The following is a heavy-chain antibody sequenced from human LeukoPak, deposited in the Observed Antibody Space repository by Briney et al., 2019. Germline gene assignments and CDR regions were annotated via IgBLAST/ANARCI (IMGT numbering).Heavy chain of an antibody. Sequence: SETLSLTCTVSGGSISRYYWSWIRQPPGKGLEWIGYTYYSGSTYYNPSLKSRVTISVDTSKNQFSLKLSSVTAADTAVYYCARVKTADYYDSSGFFDYWGQGTLVTVSS. V-gene: IGHV4-59*01. CDR2: TYYSGST. CDR1: GGSISRYY. D-gene: IGHD3-22*01. J-gene: IGHJ4*02. CDR3: ARVKTADYYDSSGFFDY.